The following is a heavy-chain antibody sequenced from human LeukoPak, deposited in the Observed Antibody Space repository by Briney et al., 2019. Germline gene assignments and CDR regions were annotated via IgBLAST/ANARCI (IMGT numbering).Heavy chain of an antibody. CDR3: ERGFPHYYDSRGIKFDY. J-gene: IGHJ4*02. Sequence: GGSVSLSRVFCVYIFRIYALHWVRQPPAKGLEGGVVISYDGRNNKYAYSVKGRFTISRNNSKNTVNLQMGSLRVEDTAVYYCERGFPHYYDSRGIKFDYWGQGTLVTVSS. D-gene: IGHD3-22*01. CDR2: ISYDGRNN. V-gene: IGHV3-30*04. CDR1: VYIFRIYA.